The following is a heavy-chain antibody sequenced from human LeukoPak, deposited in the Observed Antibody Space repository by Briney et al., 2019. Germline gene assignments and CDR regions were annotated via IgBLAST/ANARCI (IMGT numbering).Heavy chain of an antibody. CDR3: AKMPVSYSSGWSTFDY. D-gene: IGHD6-19*01. CDR2: ISGSGGST. J-gene: IGHJ4*02. Sequence: GGSLRLSCAASGFTFSSYAMSWVRQSPGKGLEWVTGISGSGGSTYYADSVKGRFTISRDNSKNTLYLQMNSLRAEDTAIYYCAKMPVSYSSGWSTFDYWGQGTLVTVSS. CDR1: GFTFSSYA. V-gene: IGHV3-23*01.